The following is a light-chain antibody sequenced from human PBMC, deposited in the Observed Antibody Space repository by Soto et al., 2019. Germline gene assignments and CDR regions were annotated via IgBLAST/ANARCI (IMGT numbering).Light chain of an antibody. J-gene: IGLJ1*01. Sequence: SVLTHPASVSGSPGQSITISFTGTSSDVGAYNYVSWYQQHPGEAPKLLIYEVTYRPSGVSDRFSGSKSAYTASLTISGLQPEDEADYYCSSYTTSSTRVFGTGTKVTVL. CDR2: EVT. CDR1: SSDVGAYNY. V-gene: IGLV2-14*01. CDR3: SSYTTSSTRV.